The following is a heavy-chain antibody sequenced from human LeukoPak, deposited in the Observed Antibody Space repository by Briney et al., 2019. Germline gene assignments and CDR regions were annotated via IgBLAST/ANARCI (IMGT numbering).Heavy chain of an antibody. J-gene: IGHJ4*02. Sequence: SETPSLTCTVSGYSISSGYYWGWIRQPPGKGLEWIGRIYHSGSTYYNPSLKSRVTISVDTSKNQFSLKLSSVTAADTAVYYCARCVAVAGTPSFFDYWGQGTLVTVSS. D-gene: IGHD6-19*01. V-gene: IGHV4-38-2*02. CDR3: ARCVAVAGTPSFFDY. CDR1: GYSISSGYY. CDR2: IYHSGST.